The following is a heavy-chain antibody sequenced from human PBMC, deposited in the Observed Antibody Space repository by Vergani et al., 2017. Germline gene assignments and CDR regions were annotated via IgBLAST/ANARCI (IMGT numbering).Heavy chain of an antibody. CDR3: ARGFMVLGVEPLFDY. D-gene: IGHD3-10*01. J-gene: IGHJ4*02. CDR1: GCSITYGAFY. CDR2: IYYSGST. V-gene: IGHV4-30-4*08. Sequence: QLQLQESGPGLVKHSETLSLTCTVSGCSITYGAFYWSWIRQPPGKGLEWIGYIYYSGSTYSNPSLKSRVTISVDTSKNQFSLKLSSVTAADTAVYYCARGFMVLGVEPLFDYWGQGTLVTVSS.